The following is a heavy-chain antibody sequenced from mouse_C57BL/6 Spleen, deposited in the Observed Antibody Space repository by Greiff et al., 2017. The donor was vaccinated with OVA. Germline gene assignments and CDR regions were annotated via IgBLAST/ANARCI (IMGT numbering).Heavy chain of an antibody. J-gene: IGHJ1*03. Sequence: EVKLEESGGGLVKPGGSLKLSCAASGFTFSSYAMSWVRQTPEKRLEWVATISDGGSYTYYPDNVKGRFTISRDNAKNNLYLQMSHLKSEDTAMYYCARRDDWYFDVWGTGTTVTVSS. V-gene: IGHV5-4*03. CDR2: ISDGGSYT. D-gene: IGHD3-3*01. CDR1: GFTFSSYA. CDR3: ARRDDWYFDV.